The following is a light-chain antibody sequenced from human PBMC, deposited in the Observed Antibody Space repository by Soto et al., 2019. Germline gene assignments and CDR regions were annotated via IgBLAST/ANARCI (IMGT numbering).Light chain of an antibody. V-gene: IGLV2-23*01. CDR2: EGS. Sequence: QSVLTQPASVSGSPGQSITMSCTGTSSDVGSYKFVSWYQQHPGKAPKLMIYEGSKRPSGVSNRFSGSKSGNTASLTVSGLQTEDEADYYCCSYAGSISSVVFGGGTKLTVL. J-gene: IGLJ2*01. CDR1: SSDVGSYKF. CDR3: CSYAGSISSVV.